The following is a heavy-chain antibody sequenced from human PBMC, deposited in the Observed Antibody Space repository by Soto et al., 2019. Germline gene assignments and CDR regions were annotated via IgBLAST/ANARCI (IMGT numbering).Heavy chain of an antibody. D-gene: IGHD3-10*01. V-gene: IGHV4-30-4*01. CDR3: ARSRMVRGVIIREYYFDY. Sequence: QVQLQESGRGLVKPSQTLSLTCTVSGGSISSCDYYWSWIRQPPGKGLEWIGYVYYSGSTSYNPYLKSRVTISVDTSKNQFSLKLSSVTAADTAVYYCARSRMVRGVIIREYYFDYWGEGTLDTVSS. CDR1: GGSISSCDYY. J-gene: IGHJ4*02. CDR2: VYYSGST.